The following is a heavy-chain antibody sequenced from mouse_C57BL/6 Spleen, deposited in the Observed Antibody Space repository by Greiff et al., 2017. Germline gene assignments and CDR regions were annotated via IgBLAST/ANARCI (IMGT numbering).Heavy chain of an antibody. Sequence: QVQLQQSGAELVRPGTSVKVSCKASGYAFTNYLIEWVKQRPGQGLEWIGVINPGSGGTNYNEKFKGKATLTADKSSSTAYMQLSSLTSEDSAVYFCARGEASWDYYFDYWGQGTTLTVSS. CDR3: ARGEASWDYYFDY. CDR1: GYAFTNYL. V-gene: IGHV1-54*01. J-gene: IGHJ2*01. D-gene: IGHD4-1*01. CDR2: INPGSGGT.